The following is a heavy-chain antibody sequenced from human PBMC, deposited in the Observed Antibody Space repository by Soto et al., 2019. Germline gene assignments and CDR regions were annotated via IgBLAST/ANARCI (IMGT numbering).Heavy chain of an antibody. Sequence: GGSLRLSCAASGLTFTSYDMHWVRQAPGKGLEWMALILHDGSAEYYADSGKGRLTISRDNSKNTLYLQMNSLRAEDTAVYYCAKDQGILTCYSITDAIDIWGQGTMVTVSS. CDR2: ILHDGSAE. J-gene: IGHJ3*02. CDR3: AKDQGILTCYSITDAIDI. CDR1: GLTFTSYD. D-gene: IGHD3-9*01. V-gene: IGHV3-30*18.